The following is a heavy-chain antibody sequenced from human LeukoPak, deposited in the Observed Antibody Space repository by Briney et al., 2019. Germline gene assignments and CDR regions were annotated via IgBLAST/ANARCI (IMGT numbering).Heavy chain of an antibody. CDR2: IKKDETEI. J-gene: IGHJ5*02. Sequence: GGSLRPSCAASGFTVSNNYMSWVRQAPGKGLEWVANIKKDETEIYYADSVKGRFTISRDNAKRSLYLQMNVLRVEDTAVYYCATLNWDDGEVSGFDHWGQGIMVTVSS. V-gene: IGHV3-7*01. D-gene: IGHD1-26*01. CDR3: ATLNWDDGEVSGFDH. CDR1: GFTVSNNY.